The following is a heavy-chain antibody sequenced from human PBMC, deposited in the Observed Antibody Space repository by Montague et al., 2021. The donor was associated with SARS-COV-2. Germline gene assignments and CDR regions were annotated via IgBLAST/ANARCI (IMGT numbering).Heavy chain of an antibody. CDR3: ARVVYCSSSGCYTPYYMDV. Sequence: SETLSLTCTVSGGSISSYYWSWIRQPPGKGLELIAYIHYSGRTNFNPSLSIRATISVYTSKSQFSLKLSSVTAADTAVYYCARVVYCSSSGCYTPYYMDVWGKGTPVTVSS. D-gene: IGHD2-2*02. V-gene: IGHV4-59*01. CDR1: GGSISSYY. J-gene: IGHJ6*03. CDR2: IHYSGRT.